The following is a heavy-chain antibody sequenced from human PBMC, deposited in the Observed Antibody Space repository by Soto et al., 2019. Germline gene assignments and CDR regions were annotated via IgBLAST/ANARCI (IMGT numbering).Heavy chain of an antibody. Sequence: ASVKVSCKASGYTFTSYGISWVRQAPGQGLEWKGWISAYNGNKNYAQKLQGRVTMTTDTSTSTAYMELRSLISDDTAVYYCARDDYCSSTSCYTAWFDYWGQGTLVTVSS. CDR2: ISAYNGNK. J-gene: IGHJ4*02. V-gene: IGHV1-18*01. D-gene: IGHD2-2*02. CDR1: GYTFTSYG. CDR3: ARDDYCSSTSCYTAWFDY.